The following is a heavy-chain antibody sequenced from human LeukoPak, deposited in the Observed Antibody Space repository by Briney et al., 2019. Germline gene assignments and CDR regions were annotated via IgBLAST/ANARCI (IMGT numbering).Heavy chain of an antibody. CDR2: INANGGST. J-gene: IGHJ4*02. V-gene: IGHV3-20*04. CDR1: GFTFDNYG. D-gene: IGHD3-3*01. Sequence: GGSLRLSCAASGFTFDNYGMSWVRQVPGKGLEWVSSINANGGSTAYADSVRGRFTISRDNAKNSLYLQMNNLRAEDTAFYYCVRHDFWSGFKGGDYWGQGTLVTVS. CDR3: VRHDFWSGFKGGDY.